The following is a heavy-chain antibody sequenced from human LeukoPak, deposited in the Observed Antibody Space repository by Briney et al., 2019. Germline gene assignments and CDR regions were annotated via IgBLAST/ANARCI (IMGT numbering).Heavy chain of an antibody. J-gene: IGHJ1*01. D-gene: IGHD6-13*01. CDR2: IYYSGST. CDR1: GGSISSGGYY. V-gene: IGHV4-31*03. CDR3: ATAYSSSWYYFQH. Sequence: SQTLSLTCTVSGGSISSGGYYWSWVRQHPGKGLEWIGYIYYSGSTYYNPSLKSRVTISVDTSKNQFSLKLSSVTAADTAVYYCATAYSSSWYYFQHWGQGTLVTVSS.